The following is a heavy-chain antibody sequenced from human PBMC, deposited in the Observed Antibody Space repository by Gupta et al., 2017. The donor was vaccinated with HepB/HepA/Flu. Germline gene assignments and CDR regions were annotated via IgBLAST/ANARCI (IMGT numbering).Heavy chain of an antibody. CDR3: ARLMGYYDYWSGSYIGFYFDH. V-gene: IGHV4-39*01. Sequence: QVHLQESGPGLVKPSETLSLTCTVSGYSISSSTYYWGWIRQSPERGLEWIGTIYYTGSTYNNPSLKSRRTMSVDTSMNQFSLKLSSVTAADTAVYYCARLMGYYDYWSGSYIGFYFDHWGQGTLVTVSS. J-gene: IGHJ4*02. D-gene: IGHD3-3*01. CDR2: IYYTGST. CDR1: GYSISSSTYY.